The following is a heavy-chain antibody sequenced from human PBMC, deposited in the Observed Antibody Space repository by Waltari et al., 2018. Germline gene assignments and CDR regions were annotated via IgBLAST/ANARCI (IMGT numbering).Heavy chain of an antibody. CDR1: GFPFSFHW. J-gene: IGHJ4*02. D-gene: IGHD3-9*01. V-gene: IGHV3-74*03. Sequence: QLVESGGGLVQPGGSLRLSCAASGFPFSFHWMNWVRQAPGKGLVWVSRINSDGSIRQYADSVRGRFTISRDNTKNTLYLQMNSLRTEDTAFYYCTRDFDAPGGYWGQGTLVTVSS. CDR2: INSDGSIR. CDR3: TRDFDAPGGY.